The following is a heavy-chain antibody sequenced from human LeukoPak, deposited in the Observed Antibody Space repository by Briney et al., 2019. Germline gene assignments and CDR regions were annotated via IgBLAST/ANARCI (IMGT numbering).Heavy chain of an antibody. CDR2: FDPEDGET. CDR1: GYTLTELS. CDR3: APNYYDSSGYYSDY. Sequence: ASVKVSCKVSGYTLTELSMHWVRQAPGKGLEWMGGFDPEDGETIYAQKFQGRVTMTEDTSTDTAYMELSSLRSEDTAVYYCAPNYYDSSGYYSDYWGQGTLVTVSS. V-gene: IGHV1-24*01. J-gene: IGHJ4*02. D-gene: IGHD3-22*01.